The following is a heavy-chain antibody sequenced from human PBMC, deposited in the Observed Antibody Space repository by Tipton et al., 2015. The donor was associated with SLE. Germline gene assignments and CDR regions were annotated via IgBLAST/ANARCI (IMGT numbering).Heavy chain of an antibody. J-gene: IGHJ3*02. D-gene: IGHD6-19*01. CDR1: GFTFSSYA. V-gene: IGHV3-30*04. CDR3: AKVDSSGLGAFDI. Sequence: RSLRLSCAASGFTFSSYAMHWVRQAPGKGLEWVAVISYDGSNKYYADSVKGRFTISRDNSKNTLYLQMNSLRAEDTAVYYCAKVDSSGLGAFDIWGQGTMVTVSS. CDR2: ISYDGSNK.